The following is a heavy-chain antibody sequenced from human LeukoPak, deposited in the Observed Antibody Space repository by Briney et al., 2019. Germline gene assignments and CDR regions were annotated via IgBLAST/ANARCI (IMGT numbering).Heavy chain of an antibody. J-gene: IGHJ5*02. CDR3: AHRLGYYDSSGYRFDP. CDR1: GFSLGTSGVG. D-gene: IGHD3-22*01. Sequence: SGPTLVNPTQTLTLTCTFSGFSLGTSGVGVGLNRQPPGKALEWLALIYWDDDKRYSPSLKSRLTITKDTSKNQVVLTMTNMDHVDTATYYCAHRLGYYDSSGYRFDPWGQGTLVTVSS. CDR2: IYWDDDK. V-gene: IGHV2-5*02.